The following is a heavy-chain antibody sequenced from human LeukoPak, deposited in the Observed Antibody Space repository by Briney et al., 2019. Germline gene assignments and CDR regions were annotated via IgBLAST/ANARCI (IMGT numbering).Heavy chain of an antibody. Sequence: GSLRLSCASSGFTFSSYWMSWVRQAPGKGLEGVANIKEDGSENYYVDSAKGRFTISRDNAKNSLYLQMNSLRAEDTAVYYCAKGMSNSSSWSPLDYWGQGTLVTVSS. CDR3: AKGMSNSSSWSPLDY. CDR2: IKEDGSEN. CDR1: GFTFSSYW. J-gene: IGHJ4*02. V-gene: IGHV3-7*01. D-gene: IGHD6-13*01.